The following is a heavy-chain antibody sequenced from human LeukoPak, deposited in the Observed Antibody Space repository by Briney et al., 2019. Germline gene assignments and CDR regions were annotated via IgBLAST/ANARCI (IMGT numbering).Heavy chain of an antibody. D-gene: IGHD1-7*01. J-gene: IGHJ4*02. CDR1: GGSISSYY. CDR3: ARRSLGTTHFDY. V-gene: IGHV4-59*08. CDR2: IYNSATT. Sequence: SETLSLTCTVSGGSISSYYWSWIRQPPGKGLEWIGYIYNSATTNYNPSLQSRVTISVATSKNQFSLKLSSVTAADTAVYYCARRSLGTTHFDYWGQGTLVTVSS.